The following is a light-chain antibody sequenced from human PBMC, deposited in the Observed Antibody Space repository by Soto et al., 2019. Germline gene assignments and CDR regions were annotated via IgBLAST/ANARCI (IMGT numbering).Light chain of an antibody. Sequence: SYELTQPPSVSVSPGQTASITCSGEKLGDKYACWYQQKPGQSPVLVMYQDNKRPSGIPERFSGSNSGNTATLTISGTQPMDEADYYCQAWDSSTVVFGGGTKLTVL. CDR2: QDN. J-gene: IGLJ3*02. CDR1: KLGDKY. V-gene: IGLV3-1*01. CDR3: QAWDSSTVV.